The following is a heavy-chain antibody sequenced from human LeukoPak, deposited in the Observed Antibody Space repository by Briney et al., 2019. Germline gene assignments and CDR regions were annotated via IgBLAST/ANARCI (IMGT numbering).Heavy chain of an antibody. V-gene: IGHV3-33*01. D-gene: IGHD4-17*01. J-gene: IGHJ3*02. CDR2: IWYDGSNK. CDR3: ARDRGDYGDLDAFDI. CDR1: GFTFSSYG. Sequence: PGRSLRLSCAASGFTFSSYGMHWVRQAPGRGLEWVAVIWYDGSNKYYADSVKGRFTISRDNSKNTLYLQMNSLRAEDTAVYYCARDRGDYGDLDAFDIWGQGTMVTVSS.